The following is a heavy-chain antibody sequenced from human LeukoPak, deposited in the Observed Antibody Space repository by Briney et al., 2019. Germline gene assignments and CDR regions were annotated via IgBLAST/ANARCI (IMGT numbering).Heavy chain of an antibody. J-gene: IGHJ4*02. D-gene: IGHD7-27*01. CDR3: AREGLGIHDFDY. V-gene: IGHV1-69*13. Sequence: SVKLSCKASGGTFSSYAISWVRQAPGQGLEWMGGIIPIFGTANYAQKFQGRVTITADESTSTAYMELSSLRSEDTAVYYCAREGLGIHDFDYWGQGTLVTVSS. CDR1: GGTFSSYA. CDR2: IIPIFGTA.